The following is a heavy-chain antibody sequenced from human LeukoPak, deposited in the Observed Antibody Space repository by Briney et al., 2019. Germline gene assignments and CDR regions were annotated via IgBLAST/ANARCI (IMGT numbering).Heavy chain of an antibody. V-gene: IGHV4-59*01. CDR3: ARGTYDYVWGSYRYGSFDY. CDR2: IYYSGST. CDR1: GGSISSYY. J-gene: IGHJ4*02. D-gene: IGHD3-16*02. Sequence: SETLSLTCTVSGGSISSYYWSWIRQPPGRGLEWIGYIYYSGSTNYNPSLKSRVTISVDTSKNQFSLKLSSVTAADTAVYYCARGTYDYVWGSYRYGSFDYWGQGTLVTVSS.